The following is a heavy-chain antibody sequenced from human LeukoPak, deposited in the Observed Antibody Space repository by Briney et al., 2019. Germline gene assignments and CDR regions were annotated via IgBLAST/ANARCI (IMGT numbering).Heavy chain of an antibody. J-gene: IGHJ6*02. V-gene: IGHV3-11*01. CDR2: ISSSSSTI. Sequence: GGSLRLSCAASGFTFSDYYMSWIRQAPGKGLEWVSYISSSSSTIYYADSVKGRFTISRDNAKNSLYLQMNSLRAEDTAVYYCARGARQALYYYYGMDVWGQGTTVTVSS. CDR1: GFTFSDYY. CDR3: ARGARQALYYYYGMDV.